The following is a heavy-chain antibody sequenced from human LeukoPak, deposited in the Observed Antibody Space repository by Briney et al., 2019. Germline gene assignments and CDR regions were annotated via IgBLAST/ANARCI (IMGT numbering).Heavy chain of an antibody. J-gene: IGHJ4*02. D-gene: IGHD5-24*01. V-gene: IGHV4-59*01. CDR3: ARSKDGYSQRPFDH. Sequence: SETLSLTCTVSGVSLTIYYWSWIPQPPEKGLECIVYIDYSGSTSHNPSLKSRVTMSVDASKSQVSLKLSSVTAADTAIYYCARSKDGYSQRPFDHWGQGTLVTVSS. CDR2: IDYSGST. CDR1: GVSLTIYY.